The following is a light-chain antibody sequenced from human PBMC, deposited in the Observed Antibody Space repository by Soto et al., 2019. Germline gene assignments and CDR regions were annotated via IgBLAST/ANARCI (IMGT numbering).Light chain of an antibody. J-gene: IGKJ1*01. V-gene: IGKV1-5*03. Sequence: DIHMTQSPSTLSACVGDSVTITCRASQSISSWLAWYQQKPGKAPKLLIYKASSLESGVPSRFSGSGSGTEFTLTISSLQPDDFATYCCQQYNSYPETFGQGTKVDIK. CDR2: KAS. CDR1: QSISSW. CDR3: QQYNSYPET.